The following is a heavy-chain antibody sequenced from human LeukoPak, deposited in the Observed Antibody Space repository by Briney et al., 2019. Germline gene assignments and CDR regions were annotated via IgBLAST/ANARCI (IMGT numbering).Heavy chain of an antibody. J-gene: IGHJ4*02. CDR2: INHSGST. CDR3: ARDYVWGSYRYTRYFDY. Sequence: SETLSLTCTVSGGSISSSSYYWSWIRQPPGKGLEWIGEINHSGSTNYNPSLKSRVTISVDTSKNQFSLKLSSVTAADTAVYYCARDYVWGSYRYTRYFDYWGQGTLVTVSS. D-gene: IGHD3-16*02. CDR1: GGSISSSSYY. V-gene: IGHV4-39*07.